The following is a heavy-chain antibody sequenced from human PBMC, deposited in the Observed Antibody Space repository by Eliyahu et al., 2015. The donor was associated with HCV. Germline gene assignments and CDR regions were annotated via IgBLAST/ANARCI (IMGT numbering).Heavy chain of an antibody. Sequence: QVHLQESGPRLVKPSETLXLXCVVSGFXINSGYYWGWIRQSPGXGLEWIGNXXDRTSVNYXPSLKTTFYNPSPKSRVALSVDTSKNQFSLKVTSVTAADTAVYFCARVGCSGGSCYDYHFDYWGQGTLVTVSS. V-gene: IGHV4-38-2*01. CDR3: ARVGCSGGSCYDYHFDY. J-gene: IGHJ4*02. D-gene: IGHD2-15*01. CDR1: GFXINSGYY. CDR2: XXDRTSVNYXPSLKTT.